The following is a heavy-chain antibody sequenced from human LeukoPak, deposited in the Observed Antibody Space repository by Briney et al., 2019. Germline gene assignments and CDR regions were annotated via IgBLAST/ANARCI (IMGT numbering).Heavy chain of an antibody. CDR3: ARWNQLLARRHFDY. Sequence: SQTLSLTCTVSGGSISSGGYYWSWIRQPPGKGLEWIGYIYYSGSTNYNPSLKSRVTISVDTSKNQFSLKLSSVTAADTAVYYCARWNQLLARRHFDYWGHGTLVTVSS. CDR2: IYYSGST. D-gene: IGHD2-2*01. CDR1: GGSISSGGYY. V-gene: IGHV4-61*08. J-gene: IGHJ4*01.